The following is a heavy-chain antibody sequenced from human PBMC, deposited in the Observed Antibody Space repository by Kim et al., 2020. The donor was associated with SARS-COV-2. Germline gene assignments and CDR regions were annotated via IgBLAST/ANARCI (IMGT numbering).Heavy chain of an antibody. CDR3: AKELLPGGRTASY. D-gene: IGHD2-21*02. V-gene: IGHV3-23*01. Sequence: YADSVKGRFTISRDNSKNTLYLQMNSLRAEDTAVYYCAKELLPGGRTASYWGQGTLVTVSS. J-gene: IGHJ4*02.